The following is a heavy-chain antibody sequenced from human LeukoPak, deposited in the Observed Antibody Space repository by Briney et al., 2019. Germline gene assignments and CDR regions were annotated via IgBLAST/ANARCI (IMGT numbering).Heavy chain of an antibody. D-gene: IGHD3-9*01. CDR1: GYSIRSGFY. CDR3: ARAVGSFDWLPLFDY. CDR2: IYHSGIT. J-gene: IGHJ4*02. Sequence: SSETLSPTCTVSGYSIRSGFYWGWIRQSPGKGLEWIGNIYHSGITYYTPSLKSRVTISVDTSKNQFYLKLSSVTAADTAVYYCARAVGSFDWLPLFDYWGQGTLVTVSS. V-gene: IGHV4-38-2*02.